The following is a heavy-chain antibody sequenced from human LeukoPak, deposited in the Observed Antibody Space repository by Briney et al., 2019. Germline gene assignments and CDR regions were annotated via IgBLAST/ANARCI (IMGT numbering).Heavy chain of an antibody. CDR1: GYAISSGYY. CDR2: IYHSGST. Sequence: SETLSLTCAVSGYAISSGYYWGWIRQPPGKGLEWIGSIYHSGSTYYNPSLKRRVTISVDTSKNQFSLKLSSVTAADTAVYYCARPVTTYWFDPWGQGTLVTVSS. J-gene: IGHJ5*02. CDR3: ARPVTTYWFDP. D-gene: IGHD4-17*01. V-gene: IGHV4-38-2*01.